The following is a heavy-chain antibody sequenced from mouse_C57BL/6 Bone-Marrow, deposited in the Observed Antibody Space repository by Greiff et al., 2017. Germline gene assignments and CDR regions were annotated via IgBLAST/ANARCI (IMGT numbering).Heavy chain of an antibody. CDR1: GYAFSSYW. Sequence: VKLMESGAELVKPGASVKISCKASGYAFSSYWMNWVKQRPGKGLEWIGQIYPGDGDPNYNGKFKGKATLTADKSSSTAYRQLSSLTSEDSAVYFCARLIYYGSSYGGYWGQGTTLTVSS. CDR3: ARLIYYGSSYGGY. V-gene: IGHV1-80*01. D-gene: IGHD1-1*01. J-gene: IGHJ2*01. CDR2: IYPGDGDP.